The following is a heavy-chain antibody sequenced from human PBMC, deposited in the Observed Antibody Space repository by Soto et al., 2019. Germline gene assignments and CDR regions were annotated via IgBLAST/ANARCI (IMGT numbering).Heavy chain of an antibody. CDR1: GYTFTSYG. J-gene: IGHJ4*02. CDR3: ARDLSIQLWFPYDY. CDR2: ISAYNGNT. D-gene: IGHD5-18*01. V-gene: IGHV1-18*01. Sequence: QVQLVQSGAEVKKPGASVKVSCKASGYTFTSYGITWVRQAPGQGLEWMGWISAYNGNTNYAQKLQGRVTMTTDTSTSTACMELRSLGSDDTAVYYCARDLSIQLWFPYDYWGQGTLVTVSS.